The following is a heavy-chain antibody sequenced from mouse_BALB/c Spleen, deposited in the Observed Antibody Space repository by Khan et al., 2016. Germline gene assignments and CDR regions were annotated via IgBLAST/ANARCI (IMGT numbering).Heavy chain of an antibody. J-gene: IGHJ3*01. CDR3: ARMNEGSFAY. CDR1: GYAFSSYW. Sequence: QIQLVQSGAELVRPGSSVKISCKASGYAFSSYWMNWLKQRPGQGLEWIGQIYPGDGDTNYNGKFKGKATLTADKSSSTAYMQLSGLTSEASAVDFWARMNEGSFAYWGQGTLVTVSA. V-gene: IGHV1-80*01. CDR2: IYPGDGDT.